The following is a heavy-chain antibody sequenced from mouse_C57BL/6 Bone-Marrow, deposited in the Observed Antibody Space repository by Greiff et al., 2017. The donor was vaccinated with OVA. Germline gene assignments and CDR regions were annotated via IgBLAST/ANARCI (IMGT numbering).Heavy chain of an antibody. CDR1: RYTFTNYW. D-gene: IGHD1-1*01. V-gene: IGHV1-63*01. CDR2: IYPGGGYT. Sequence: VQLQQSGAELVRPGTSVKMSCKASRYTFTNYWIGWAKQRPGHGLEWIGDIYPGGGYTNYNEKFKGKATLTADKSSSTAYMQFSSLTSEDSAIYYCARYTTVNFDYWGQGTTLTVSS. CDR3: ARYTTVNFDY. J-gene: IGHJ2*01.